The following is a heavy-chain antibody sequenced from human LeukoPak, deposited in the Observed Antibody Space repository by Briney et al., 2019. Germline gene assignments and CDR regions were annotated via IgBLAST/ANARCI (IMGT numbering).Heavy chain of an antibody. D-gene: IGHD6-6*01. CDR3: ARIGYSSSSLDF. V-gene: IGHV3-7*03. J-gene: IGHJ4*02. CDR2: IKQDGSVK. CDR1: GFTFSSYW. Sequence: GGSLRLSCAASGFTFSSYWMTWVRQAPGKGLEWVANIKQDGSVKYYVDSVKGRFTTSRDNAKNSLYLQMNSLRAEDTAIYNCARIGYSSSSLDFWGRGTLVTVSS.